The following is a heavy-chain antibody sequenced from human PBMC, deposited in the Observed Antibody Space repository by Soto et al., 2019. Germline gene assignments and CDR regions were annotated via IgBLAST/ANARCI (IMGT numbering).Heavy chain of an antibody. CDR3: AKDSFWSGIKDWFDP. Sequence: EVQLLESGGGLVQPGGSLRLSCAASGFTFSSYAMSWVRQAPGKGLEWVSAISGSGGSTYYAVSVKGRFTISRDNSKNTLYLQMNSLRAEDTAVYYCAKDSFWSGIKDWFDPWGQGTLVTVSS. V-gene: IGHV3-23*01. J-gene: IGHJ5*02. D-gene: IGHD3-3*01. CDR2: ISGSGGST. CDR1: GFTFSSYA.